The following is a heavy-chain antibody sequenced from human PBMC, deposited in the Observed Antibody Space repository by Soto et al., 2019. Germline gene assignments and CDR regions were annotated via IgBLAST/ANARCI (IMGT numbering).Heavy chain of an antibody. Sequence: SETLSLTCTVSGGSISSSNWWIWVRQHPGKGLEWIGYIYYSGSTYYNPSLKSRVTISVDTSKNQFSLKLSSVTAADTAVYYCARHEKDPGWELLYYYYGMDVWGQGTTVTVSS. CDR2: IYYSGST. CDR3: ARHEKDPGWELLYYYYGMDV. J-gene: IGHJ6*02. D-gene: IGHD1-26*01. V-gene: IGHV4-4*02. CDR1: GGSISSSNW.